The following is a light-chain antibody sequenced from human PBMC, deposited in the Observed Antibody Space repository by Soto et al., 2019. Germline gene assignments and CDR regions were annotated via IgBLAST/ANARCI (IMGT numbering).Light chain of an antibody. Sequence: EIVLTQSPGTLSLSPGERATLSCRASQSVSSSYLAWYQQKPGQAPRLLIYGAYSRATGIPDRFSGSGSGTDFTLNISRLEPEDFAVYYCQEYGSSRTFGQGTKVEIK. CDR1: QSVSSSY. CDR3: QEYGSSRT. J-gene: IGKJ1*01. V-gene: IGKV3-20*01. CDR2: GAY.